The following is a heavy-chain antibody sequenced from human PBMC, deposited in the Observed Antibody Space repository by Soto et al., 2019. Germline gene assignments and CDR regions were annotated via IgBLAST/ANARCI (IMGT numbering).Heavy chain of an antibody. J-gene: IGHJ2*01. V-gene: IGHV3-33*06. CDR2: IWYDGSNK. CDR1: GFTFSSYG. D-gene: IGHD3-22*01. Sequence: QVQLVESGGGVVQPGRSLRLSCAASGFTFSSYGMHWVRQATGKGLEWVAVIWYDGSNKYYADSVKGRFTISRDNSKNTLYLQMNCLRAEDTAVYYCAKDSSGYYFDLWGRGTLVTVSS. CDR3: AKDSSGYYFDL.